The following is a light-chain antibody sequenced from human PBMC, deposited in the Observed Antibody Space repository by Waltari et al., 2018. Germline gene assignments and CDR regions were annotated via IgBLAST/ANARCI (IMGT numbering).Light chain of an antibody. J-gene: IGKJ1*01. Sequence: EVVMTQSPATLSVSPGGRATLSCRASRSISINLVWYQQRPGQAPRLLIDGASTRATDIPARFSGSGSGTEFTLTISSLQSEDAAVYYCQQCNDWPRTFGQGTKVEVK. V-gene: IGKV3-15*01. CDR1: RSISIN. CDR2: GAS. CDR3: QQCNDWPRT.